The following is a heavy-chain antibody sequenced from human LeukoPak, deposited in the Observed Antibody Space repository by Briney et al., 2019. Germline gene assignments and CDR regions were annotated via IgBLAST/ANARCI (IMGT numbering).Heavy chain of an antibody. J-gene: IGHJ4*02. Sequence: PGGSLRLSCAASGFTFSSYWMHWVRQVPGKGLVWVSRINEDGTRTTYADSVKGRFTISRDNDKNMLYLHMNSLRAEDTAVYYCSRDQIYCTGGTCYFEYWGQGTLVTVSS. CDR3: SRDQIYCTGGTCYFEY. D-gene: IGHD2-8*02. V-gene: IGHV3-74*01. CDR2: INEDGTRT. CDR1: GFTFSSYW.